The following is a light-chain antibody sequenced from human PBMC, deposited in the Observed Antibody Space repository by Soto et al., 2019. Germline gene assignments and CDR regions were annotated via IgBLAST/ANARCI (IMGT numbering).Light chain of an antibody. V-gene: IGKV3-11*01. CDR2: DAS. CDR1: QSVSSY. Sequence: EIVLTQSPGTLSLSPGERATLSCGASQSVSSYLAWYQQKPGQAPRLLMYDASNRASGVPARFSGSGSGTDFTLTISSIETEDFAVYYRQLYGFSPKMFGKGTTVDIK. J-gene: IGKJ1*01. CDR3: QLYGFSPKM.